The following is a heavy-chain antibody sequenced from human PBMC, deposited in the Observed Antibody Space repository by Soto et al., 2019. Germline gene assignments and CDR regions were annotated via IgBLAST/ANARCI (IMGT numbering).Heavy chain of an antibody. D-gene: IGHD3-3*01. CDR1: GYTFTSYA. CDR3: ARGPRITIFGVVTRPTDY. V-gene: IGHV1-3*01. Sequence: ASVKVSCKASGYTFTSYAMHWVRQAPGQRLEWMGWINAGNGNTKYSQKFQGRVTITRDTSASTAYMELSSLRSEDTAVYYCARGPRITIFGVVTRPTDYWGQGTPVTVSS. CDR2: INAGNGNT. J-gene: IGHJ4*02.